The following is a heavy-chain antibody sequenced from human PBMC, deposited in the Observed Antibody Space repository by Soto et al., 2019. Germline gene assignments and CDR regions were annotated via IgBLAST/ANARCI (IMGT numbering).Heavy chain of an antibody. CDR3: ARGRGGYYYFDY. V-gene: IGHV4-34*11. CDR1: GGSFSGYY. J-gene: IGHJ4*02. CDR2: IYYTGST. D-gene: IGHD5-18*01. Sequence: PSETLSLTCAVYGGSFSGYYWSWIRQPPGKGLEWIGYIYYTGSTDYNPSLKSRITISADTSKNQFSLHLSSVTAADTAVYYCARGRGGYYYFDYWGQGTLVTVSS.